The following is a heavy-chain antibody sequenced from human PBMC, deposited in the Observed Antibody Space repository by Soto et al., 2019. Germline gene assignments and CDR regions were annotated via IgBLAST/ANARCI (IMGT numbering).Heavy chain of an antibody. Sequence: GGSLRLSCAASGCTFSNYGMHWVRQAPGKGLEWVAVTSHDGSYIYYGDSVKGRFTISRDNSKNTLYLQMSSLRVEDTAVYYCAKEIPRNSFGAFIHGMDVWGQGTTVTVSS. D-gene: IGHD3-3*01. V-gene: IGHV3-30*18. CDR3: AKEIPRNSFGAFIHGMDV. CDR1: GCTFSNYG. J-gene: IGHJ6*02. CDR2: TSHDGSYI.